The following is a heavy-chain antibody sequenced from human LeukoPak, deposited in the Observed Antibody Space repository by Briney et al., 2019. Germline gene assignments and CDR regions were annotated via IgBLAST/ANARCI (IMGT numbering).Heavy chain of an antibody. D-gene: IGHD6-6*01. Sequence: SSQTLSLTCAVSGGSISSGGYSWSWIRQPPGKGLEWIGYIYHSGSTYYNPSLKSRVTISVDRSKNQFSLKLSSVTAADTAVCYCASSSSYYYYYYGMDVWGQGTTVTVSS. CDR3: ASSSSYYYYYYGMDV. J-gene: IGHJ6*02. CDR2: IYHSGST. V-gene: IGHV4-30-2*01. CDR1: GGSISSGGYS.